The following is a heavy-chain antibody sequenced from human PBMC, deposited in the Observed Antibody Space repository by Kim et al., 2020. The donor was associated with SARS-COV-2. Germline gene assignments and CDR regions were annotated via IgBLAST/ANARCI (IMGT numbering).Heavy chain of an antibody. Sequence: RVTISVDTSKNQFSLKLSSVTAADTAVYYCARGGVSSSSECPGCVNWFDPWGQGTLVTVSS. J-gene: IGHJ5*02. CDR3: ARGGVSSSSECPGCVNWFDP. V-gene: IGHV4-34*01. D-gene: IGHD6-6*01.